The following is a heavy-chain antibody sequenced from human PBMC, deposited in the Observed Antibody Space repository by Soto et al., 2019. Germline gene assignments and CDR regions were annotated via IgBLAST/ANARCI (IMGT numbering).Heavy chain of an antibody. CDR3: ASLLGTTYYYGMDV. CDR1: GFTFSDYY. CDR2: ISSSGSTI. D-gene: IGHD1-7*01. J-gene: IGHJ6*02. Sequence: QVQLVESGGGLVKPGGSLRLSCAASGFTFSDYYMSWIRQAPGKGLEWVSYISSSGSTIYYADSVKGRFTISRDNXXSSLYLQMNSLRAEDTAVYYCASLLGTTYYYGMDVWGQGTTVTVSS. V-gene: IGHV3-11*01.